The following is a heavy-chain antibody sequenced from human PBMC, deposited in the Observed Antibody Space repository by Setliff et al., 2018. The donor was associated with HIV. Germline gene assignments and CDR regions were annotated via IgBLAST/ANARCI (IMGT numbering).Heavy chain of an antibody. V-gene: IGHV3-23*01. CDR3: VKTLPTLYPPHDYYFAMDV. Sequence: GGSLRLSCAPSGFTFGSYAMSWVRQAPGKGLEWVSVISGSGDSTFYADSLKGRFTISRDNSKNTLYLQMNSLRAEDTAVYYCVKTLPTLYPPHDYYFAMDVWGQGTTVTVSS. J-gene: IGHJ6*02. CDR1: GFTFGSYA. D-gene: IGHD2-15*01. CDR2: ISGSGDST.